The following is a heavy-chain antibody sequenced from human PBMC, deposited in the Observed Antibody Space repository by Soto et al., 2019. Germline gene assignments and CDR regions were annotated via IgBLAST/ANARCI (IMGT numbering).Heavy chain of an antibody. CDR1: GFTFSSYA. V-gene: IGHV3-30-3*01. Sequence: QVQLVESGGGVVQPGRSLRLSCAASGFTFSSYAMHWVRQAPGKGLEWVAVISYDGSNKYYADSVTGRFTISRDTSKNTLYLQMNILRAEDTAVYYCARVIDGSGSYAYYCGKDVWGQGPTVTVS. D-gene: IGHD3-10*01. CDR3: ARVIDGSGSYAYYCGKDV. CDR2: ISYDGSNK. J-gene: IGHJ6*02.